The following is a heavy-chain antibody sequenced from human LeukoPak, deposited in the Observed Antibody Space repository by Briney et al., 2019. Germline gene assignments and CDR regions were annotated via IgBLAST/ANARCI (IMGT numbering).Heavy chain of an antibody. J-gene: IGHJ3*02. CDR3: ARRSYSHDAFDI. CDR1: GFTFSTYS. CDR2: ISSSSTTI. V-gene: IGHV3-48*01. Sequence: PGGSLRLSCAASGFTFSTYSMNWVRRAPGKGLEWVSYISSSSTTIYFADSVKGRFTISRDNAKNSPYLQMDSLRAEDTAVYHCARRSYSHDAFDIWGQGTMVTVSS. D-gene: IGHD2-21*01.